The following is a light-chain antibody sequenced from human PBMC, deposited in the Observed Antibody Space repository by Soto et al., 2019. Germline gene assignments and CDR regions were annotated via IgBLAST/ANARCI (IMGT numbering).Light chain of an antibody. J-gene: IGLJ1*01. CDR2: GNN. V-gene: IGLV1-44*01. Sequence: QSVLTQAPSVSGTPGQRVTITCSGGSSNIGRNSVNWYQHLPGTAPKLLTHGNNHRPSGVPDRFSGSKSGTSASLAISGLQPEDEADHCCAAWDDSLNEYVFGDGTKVTVL. CDR3: AAWDDSLNEYV. CDR1: SSNIGRNS.